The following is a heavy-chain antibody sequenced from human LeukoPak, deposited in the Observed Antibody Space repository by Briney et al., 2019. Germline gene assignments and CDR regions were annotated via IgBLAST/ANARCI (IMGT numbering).Heavy chain of an antibody. J-gene: IGHJ3*02. V-gene: IGHV1-46*01. CDR3: ARDGGNSARSFDI. CDR1: GYTFTGYY. Sequence: VASVKVSCKASGYTFTGYYMHWVRQAPGQGLEWMGIINPSGGSTSYAQKFQGRVTMTRDMSTSTVYMELSSLRSEDTAVYYCARDGGNSARSFDIWGQGTMVTVSS. D-gene: IGHD4-23*01. CDR2: INPSGGST.